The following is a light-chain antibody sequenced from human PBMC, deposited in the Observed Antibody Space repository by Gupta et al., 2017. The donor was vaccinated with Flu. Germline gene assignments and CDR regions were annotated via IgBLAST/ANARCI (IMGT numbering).Light chain of an antibody. Sequence: EIVMTQSPATLSVSPGERATLSCRASQSVSSNLAWYQQKPGQAPRLLIYGASTRANGFPARFSGSGSGTEFTLTISSRQSEDFAVYYCQHENNWRGTFGQGTKVEIK. CDR2: GAS. CDR1: QSVSSN. V-gene: IGKV3-15*01. CDR3: QHENNWRGT. J-gene: IGKJ1*01.